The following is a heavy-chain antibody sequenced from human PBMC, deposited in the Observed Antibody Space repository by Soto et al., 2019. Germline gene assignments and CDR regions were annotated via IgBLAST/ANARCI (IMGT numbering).Heavy chain of an antibody. CDR1: GFTFSSYS. Sequence: EVQLVESGGGLVKPGGSLRLSCAASGFTFSSYSMNWVRQAPGKGLEWVSSISSSSSYIYYADSVKGRFTISRDNAKNSLDLQMNRLIAEDTAVYYCARTAYCGGDCYSLDDAFDIWGQGTMVTVSS. CDR3: ARTAYCGGDCYSLDDAFDI. CDR2: ISSSSSYI. D-gene: IGHD2-21*02. V-gene: IGHV3-21*01. J-gene: IGHJ3*02.